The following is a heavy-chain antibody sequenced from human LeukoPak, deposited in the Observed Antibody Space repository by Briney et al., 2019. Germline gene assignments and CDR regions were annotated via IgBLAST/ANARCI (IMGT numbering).Heavy chain of an antibody. CDR3: ARGVDGYNTNYFDY. V-gene: IGHV4-34*01. CDR1: GGSFSGYY. CDR2: INQSGST. Sequence: PSETLSLTCAVYGGSFSGYYWSWIRQPPGQGLEWIGEINQSGSTNYNPSLERRVTMSVDTSKNQVFLKLTSVTAADTAVYYCARGVDGYNTNYFDYWGQGTLVTVSS. D-gene: IGHD5-24*01. J-gene: IGHJ4*02.